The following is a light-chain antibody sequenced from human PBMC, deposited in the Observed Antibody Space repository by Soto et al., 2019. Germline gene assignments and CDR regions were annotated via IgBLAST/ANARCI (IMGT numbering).Light chain of an antibody. Sequence: EIVMTQSPEHMSVSPWERATLSCRASQSVSSSYLAWYQQKPGQAPRLLIYGASTRATGIPARFSGSGSGTEFTLTISSLQSEDFAVYYCQQYNNWPPITFGQGTRLEIK. J-gene: IGKJ5*01. V-gene: IGKV3-15*01. CDR3: QQYNNWPPIT. CDR2: GAS. CDR1: QSVSSSY.